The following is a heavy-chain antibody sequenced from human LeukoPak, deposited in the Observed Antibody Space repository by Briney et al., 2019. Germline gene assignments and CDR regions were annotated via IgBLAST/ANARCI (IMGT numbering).Heavy chain of an antibody. CDR2: INPSGGGT. CDR1: GYTFTGYY. J-gene: IGHJ3*02. CDR3: ASYSYYYDSSGYRHRAFDI. Sequence: ASVKVSCKASGYTFTGYYMHWVRQAPGQGLEWMGIINPSGGGTSYAQKFQGRVTMTRDTSTSTVYMELSSLRSEDTAVYYCASYSYYYDSSGYRHRAFDIWGQGTMVTVSS. V-gene: IGHV1-46*01. D-gene: IGHD3-22*01.